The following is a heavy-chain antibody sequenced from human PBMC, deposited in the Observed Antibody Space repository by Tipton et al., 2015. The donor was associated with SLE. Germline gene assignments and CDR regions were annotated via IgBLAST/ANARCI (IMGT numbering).Heavy chain of an antibody. Sequence: SLRLSCAVSGLTGGCCGFFWVRQAPGKGLEWGSLIWFDGSRKEYADSVKGRFTISRDDSKNMVYLQMNRLRVDDTAVYFCARDLGHFGTLSGSRFDPWGQGTQVIVSS. D-gene: IGHD2/OR15-2a*01. CDR1: GLTGGCCG. J-gene: IGHJ5*02. V-gene: IGHV3-33*07. CDR3: ARDLGHFGTLSGSRFDP. CDR2: IWFDGSRK.